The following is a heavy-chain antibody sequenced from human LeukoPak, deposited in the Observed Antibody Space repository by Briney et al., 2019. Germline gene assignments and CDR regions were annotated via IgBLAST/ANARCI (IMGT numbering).Heavy chain of an antibody. J-gene: IGHJ6*02. CDR3: AKDHGSSWPSASNYYYYGMDV. CDR2: ISGSGGSK. D-gene: IGHD6-13*01. CDR1: GFPFSSYS. V-gene: IGHV3-23*01. Sequence: WGALRLFCAASGFPFSSYSMGRVRQAPGKGPGWGSAISGSGGSKYYADSVKGRFTISRDNSKNTLYLQMNSLRAEDTAVYYCAKDHGSSWPSASNYYYYGMDVWGQGTTVTVSS.